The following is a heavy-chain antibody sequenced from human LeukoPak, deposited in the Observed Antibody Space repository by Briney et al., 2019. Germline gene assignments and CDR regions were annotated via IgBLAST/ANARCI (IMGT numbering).Heavy chain of an antibody. Sequence: GGSLRLSCAASGFTFSRYSMNWVRQARGKGGEGVSSISNRSYIKYRESVKGRFTISRDNAKNTLYLQMNSLRAEDTAVYYCARVGYGSIWYVDYWGQGTLVTVSS. D-gene: IGHD6-13*01. CDR3: ARVGYGSIWYVDY. J-gene: IGHJ4*02. CDR2: ISNRSYI. CDR1: GFTFSRYS. V-gene: IGHV3-21*01.